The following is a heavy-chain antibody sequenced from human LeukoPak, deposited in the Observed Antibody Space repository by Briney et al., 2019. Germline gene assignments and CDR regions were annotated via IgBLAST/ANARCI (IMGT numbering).Heavy chain of an antibody. CDR1: GGSISSSSYY. CDR2: IYYSGST. D-gene: IGHD1-26*01. J-gene: IGHJ3*02. V-gene: IGHV4-39*07. CDR3: ARADGWELTASEDI. Sequence: PLETLSLTCTVSGGSISSSSYYWGWIRQPPGKGLEWIGSIYYSGSTNYNPSLKSRVTISVDTSKNQFSLKLSSVTAADTAVYYCARADGWELTASEDIWGQGTMVTVSS.